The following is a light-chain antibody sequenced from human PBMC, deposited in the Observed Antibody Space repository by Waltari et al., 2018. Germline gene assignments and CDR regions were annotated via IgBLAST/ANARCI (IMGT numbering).Light chain of an antibody. CDR1: SSDVGGYNY. V-gene: IGLV2-14*01. CDR3: SSYTSSSTWV. Sequence: QSALTQPASVSGSPGQSITISCTGTSSDVGGYNYVSWYQQHPGKAPKLMLYDVSKRPAGVSNRCSGSKSGNTASLTSSGLHADDEADYYCSSYTSSSTWVFGGGTKLTVL. CDR2: DVS. J-gene: IGLJ3*02.